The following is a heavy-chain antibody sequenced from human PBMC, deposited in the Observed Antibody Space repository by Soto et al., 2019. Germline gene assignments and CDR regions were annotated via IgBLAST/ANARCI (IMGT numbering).Heavy chain of an antibody. CDR2: IIPILGIA. CDR1: GGTFSSYT. V-gene: IGHV1-69*02. Sequence: QVQLVQSGAEVKKPGSSVKVSCKASGGTFSSYTISWVRQAPGQGLEWMGRIIPILGIANYAQKFQGRVTITADKSTSTAYMGLSSLRAEDAVVYYCAGDWGGTTPWGQGTLVTVSS. CDR3: AGDWGGTTP. D-gene: IGHD1-7*01. J-gene: IGHJ4*02.